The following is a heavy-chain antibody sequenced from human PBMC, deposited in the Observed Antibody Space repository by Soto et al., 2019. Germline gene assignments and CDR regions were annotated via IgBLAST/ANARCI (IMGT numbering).Heavy chain of an antibody. Sequence: SETLSLTCFVSGYSITAGGYYWSWIRHHPGKGLEWIGEIYHGGSTDYNPSLKSRVTISLDTSKNQFSLKLTSVTAADTAVYYCARHCSNGVCYKAFDYWGQGALVTVSS. D-gene: IGHD2-8*01. CDR2: IYHGGST. CDR3: ARHCSNGVCYKAFDY. J-gene: IGHJ4*02. CDR1: GYSITAGGYY. V-gene: IGHV4-34*01.